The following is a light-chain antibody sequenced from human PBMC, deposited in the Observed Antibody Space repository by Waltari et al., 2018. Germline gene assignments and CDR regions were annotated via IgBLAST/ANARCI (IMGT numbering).Light chain of an antibody. V-gene: IGKV4-1*01. Sequence: DIVITQSPHSLAVSLGERAPLNCKSRQSAFNIYTSKNCVAWYQQKAGQPPKQLIYWAATRESGVPDRFSGSGSGTDFTLTINNLQAEDVAVYYCQQYNNWPPWWTFGQGTKVEIK. CDR2: WAA. J-gene: IGKJ1*01. CDR1: QSAFNIYTSKNC. CDR3: QQYNNWPPWWT.